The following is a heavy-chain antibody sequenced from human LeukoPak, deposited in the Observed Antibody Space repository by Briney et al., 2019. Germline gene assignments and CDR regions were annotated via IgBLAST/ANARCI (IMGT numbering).Heavy chain of an antibody. CDR2: ISGSGGST. D-gene: IGHD4-11*01. CDR1: GFTFSSYA. CDR3: AKLDYPNYYYGMDV. Sequence: GASLRLSCAASGFTFSSYAMSWVRQAPGKGLEWVSAISGSGGSTYYADSVKGRFTISRDNSKNTLYLQMNSLRAEDTAVYYCAKLDYPNYYYGMDVWGQGTTVTVSS. V-gene: IGHV3-23*01. J-gene: IGHJ6*02.